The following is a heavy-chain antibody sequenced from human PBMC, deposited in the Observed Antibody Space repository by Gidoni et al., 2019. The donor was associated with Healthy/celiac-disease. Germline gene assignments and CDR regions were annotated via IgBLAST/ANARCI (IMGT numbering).Heavy chain of an antibody. CDR3: ATSESIRGVIEYWFDP. V-gene: IGHV1-24*01. D-gene: IGHD3-10*01. J-gene: IGHJ5*02. CDR2: FDPEDGET. Sequence: EWMGGFDPEDGETIYAQKFQGRVTMTEDTSTDTAYMELSSLRSEDTAVYYCATSESIRGVIEYWFDPWGQGTLVTVSS.